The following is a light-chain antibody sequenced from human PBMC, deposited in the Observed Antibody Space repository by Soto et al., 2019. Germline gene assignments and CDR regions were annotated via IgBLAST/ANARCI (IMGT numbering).Light chain of an antibody. J-gene: IGKJ1*01. CDR3: QRRYGTPWT. V-gene: IGKV1-39*01. Sequence: DIQMTQSPSSLSASVGDRVTITCWASQSIRSEVKWYQQKPGKAPKLLIYAAASLQSGVPSRFSRSGSGTDFTIAMSSLQPHDCATYYSQRRYGTPWTCGQGTSVEIK. CDR2: AAA. CDR1: QSIRSE.